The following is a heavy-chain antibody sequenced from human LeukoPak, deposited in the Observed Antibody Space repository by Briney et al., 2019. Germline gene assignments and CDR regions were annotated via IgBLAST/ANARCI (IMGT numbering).Heavy chain of an antibody. D-gene: IGHD2-2*02. CDR1: GYSISSGYY. CDR3: ARDRGYCSSTSCYRPYYYYMDV. CDR2: IYHSGST. Sequence: KSSETLSLTCTVSGYSISSGYYWGWIRQPPGKGLEWIGSIYHSGSTYYSPSLKSRVTISVDTSKNQFSLKLSSVTAADTAVNYCARDRGYCSSTSCYRPYYYYMDVWGKGTTVTVSS. J-gene: IGHJ6*03. V-gene: IGHV4-38-2*02.